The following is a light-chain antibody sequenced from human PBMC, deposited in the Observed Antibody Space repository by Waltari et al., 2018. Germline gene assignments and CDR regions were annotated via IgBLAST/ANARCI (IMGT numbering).Light chain of an antibody. CDR1: QSVSNY. CDR3: QPRLCWPRT. J-gene: IGKJ4*01. CDR2: GAF. Sequence: EIVLTQSPATLSLSPGERATLYCRASQSVSNYLAWYQQKPGQAPRLLIYGAFHRATGLPARFSGSGSGTDFTLTIIFLEPEDFAGYYCQPRLCWPRTFGGGTQVEIK. V-gene: IGKV3-11*01.